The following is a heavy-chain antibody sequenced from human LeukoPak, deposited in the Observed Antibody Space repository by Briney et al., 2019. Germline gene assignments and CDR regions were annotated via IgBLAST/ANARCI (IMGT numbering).Heavy chain of an antibody. V-gene: IGHV6-1*01. CDR3: ARDEALIAAAGVYYGMDV. J-gene: IGHJ6*02. D-gene: IGHD6-13*01. Sequence: SQTLSSTCAISGDSVSSNSAAWNWIRQSPSRGLEWLGRAYYRSKWYNDYAVSVKSRITINPDTSKNQFSLQLNSVTPEDTAVYYCARDEALIAAAGVYYGMDVWGQGTTVTVSS. CDR1: GDSVSSNSAA. CDR2: AYYRSKWYN.